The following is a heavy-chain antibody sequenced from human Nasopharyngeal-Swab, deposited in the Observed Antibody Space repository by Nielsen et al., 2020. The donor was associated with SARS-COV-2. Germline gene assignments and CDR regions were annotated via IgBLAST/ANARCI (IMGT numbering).Heavy chain of an antibody. CDR1: GGSISSGGYY. V-gene: IGHV4-31*03. D-gene: IGHD3-3*01. CDR2: IYYSGST. Sequence: SETLSLTCTVSGGSISSGGYYWSWIRQHPGKGLEWIGYIYYSGSTYYNQSLKSRVTISVDTSKNQFTLKLSSVTAEDTAVYYCARDSLKVGVVIPYYYYGMDVWGQGTTVTFSS. J-gene: IGHJ6*02. CDR3: ARDSLKVGVVIPYYYYGMDV.